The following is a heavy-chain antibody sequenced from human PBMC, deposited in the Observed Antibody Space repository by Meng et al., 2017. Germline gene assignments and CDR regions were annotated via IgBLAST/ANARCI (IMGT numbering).Heavy chain of an antibody. Sequence: GGSLRLSCAASGFTFSSYWMHWVRQAPGKGLVWVSRINSDGSSTSYADSVKGRFTISRDNAKNTLYLQMNSLRAEDTAVYYCARWWRYCSGGSCYLGDAFDIWGQGTRVTVSS. J-gene: IGHJ3*02. CDR1: GFTFSSYW. CDR2: INSDGSST. D-gene: IGHD2-15*01. V-gene: IGHV3-74*01. CDR3: ARWWRYCSGGSCYLGDAFDI.